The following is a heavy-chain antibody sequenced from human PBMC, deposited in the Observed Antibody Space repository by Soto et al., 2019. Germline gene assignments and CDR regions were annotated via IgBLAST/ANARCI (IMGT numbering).Heavy chain of an antibody. CDR2: IKSKTGDGTI. J-gene: IGHJ5*02. V-gene: IGHV3-15*01. Sequence: PGGSLRLSCAASGIDFSNAWMNWVRQAPGKGLEWIGRIKSKTGDGTIDYVAPVKGRFTISRDDSKNTLFLQMNSLKTEDTAVYYCTTGGDYYSSTTWFGPWGQGALVTVSS. CDR3: TTGGDYYSSTTWFGP. D-gene: IGHD3-22*01. CDR1: GIDFSNAW.